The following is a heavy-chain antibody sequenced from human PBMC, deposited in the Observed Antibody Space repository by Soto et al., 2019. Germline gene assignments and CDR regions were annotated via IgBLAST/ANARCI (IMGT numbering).Heavy chain of an antibody. D-gene: IGHD1-26*01. CDR1: GFTFNSYG. CDR2: ISYDSTKT. V-gene: IGHV3-30*03. Sequence: QVQLVESGGGVVQPGRSLRLACAASGFTFNSYGMHWVRQGPGNGLEWVAFISYDSTKTYYADSVKGRFTISRDNSNSALYVQMTSLTGEDTAVYYWARTRSAWSDFHYYSLDVWGQGTTVTVSS. CDR3: ARTRSAWSDFHYYSLDV. J-gene: IGHJ6*02.